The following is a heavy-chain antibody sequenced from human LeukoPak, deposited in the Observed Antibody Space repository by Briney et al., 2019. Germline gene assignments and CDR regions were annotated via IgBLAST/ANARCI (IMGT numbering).Heavy chain of an antibody. CDR2: INVDGSQQ. CDR3: STGIYSTSY. CDR1: GFTFTRFW. Sequence: PGGSLRLSCATSGFTFTRFWMSWIRQSPGKGLEWVAHINVDGSQQYHLDSVEDRFTISRDNAKTSIYLQMNNLRAEDTAIYYCSTGIYSTSYWGQGTPVTVSS. V-gene: IGHV3-7*01. J-gene: IGHJ4*02. D-gene: IGHD6-13*01.